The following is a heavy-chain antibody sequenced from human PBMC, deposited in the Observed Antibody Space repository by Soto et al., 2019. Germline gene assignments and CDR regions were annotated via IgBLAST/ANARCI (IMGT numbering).Heavy chain of an antibody. V-gene: IGHV3-13*01. CDR2: IGTAGAT. CDR3: ARDAAYDTLPFPAYYYYMDV. Sequence: GGSLRLSCAASGFTFSSYDMHWVRQATGKGLEWVSAIGTAGATYYPGSVKGRFTISRENAKNSLSLQMNTLSAGDTAVYYCARDAAYDTLPFPAYYYYMDVWGQGTTVTVSS. D-gene: IGHD3-9*01. CDR1: GFTFSSYD. J-gene: IGHJ6*03.